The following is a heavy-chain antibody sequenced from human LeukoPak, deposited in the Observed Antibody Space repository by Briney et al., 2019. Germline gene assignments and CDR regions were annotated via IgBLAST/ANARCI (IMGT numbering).Heavy chain of an antibody. Sequence: PGRSLRLSCAASGFTFDDYAMHWVRQAPGKGLEWVSGITWNSDSIDYADSVKGRFTISRDNAKNSLYLQMNSLRAEDMALYYCAKGGGGRLIYYYYMDVWGKGTRSPSP. D-gene: IGHD3-10*01. J-gene: IGHJ6*03. CDR1: GFTFDDYA. CDR3: AKGGGGRLIYYYYMDV. V-gene: IGHV3-9*03. CDR2: ITWNSDSI.